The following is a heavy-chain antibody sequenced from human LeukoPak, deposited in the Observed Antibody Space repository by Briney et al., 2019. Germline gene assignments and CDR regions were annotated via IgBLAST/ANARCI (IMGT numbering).Heavy chain of an antibody. J-gene: IGHJ6*02. CDR3: ARSTPGNYYAMDV. CDR2: IYYSGST. CDR1: GGSISAYY. D-gene: IGHD4-23*01. Sequence: SETLSLTCTVSGGSISAYYWSWIRQPPGKGLEWIGYIYYSGSTNYNPSLKSRVTISVDTSKNHFSLKVSSVTAADTAMYYCARSTPGNYYAMDVWGQGTTVTVSS. V-gene: IGHV4-59*08.